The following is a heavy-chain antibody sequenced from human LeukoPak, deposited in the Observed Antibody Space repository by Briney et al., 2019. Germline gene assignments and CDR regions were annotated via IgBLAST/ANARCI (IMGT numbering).Heavy chain of an antibody. CDR1: GFTFSSYA. D-gene: IGHD6-19*01. J-gene: IGHJ4*02. V-gene: IGHV3-23*01. CDR2: ISGGGGST. CDR3: AKDKSSGWYNGFDY. Sequence: PGGSLRLSCAASGFTFSSYAMSWVRQAPGKGLEWVSGISGGGGSTYYADSVKGRFTISREHSKNTLYLQMNSLRAEDTAVYYCAKDKSSGWYNGFDYWGQGTLVTVSS.